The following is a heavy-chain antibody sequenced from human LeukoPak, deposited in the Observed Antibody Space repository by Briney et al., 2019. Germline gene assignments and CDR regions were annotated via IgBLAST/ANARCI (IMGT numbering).Heavy chain of an antibody. Sequence: GGSLRLSCAASGFTFSSYGMHWVRQAPGKGLEWVAVISYDGSNKYYADSVKGRFTISRDNSKNTLYLQMNSLRAEDTAVYYCATSSTDDYGDPGFYYYYGMDVWGQGTTVTVSS. CDR1: GFTFSSYG. J-gene: IGHJ6*02. CDR2: ISYDGSNK. D-gene: IGHD4-17*01. V-gene: IGHV3-30*03. CDR3: ATSSTDDYGDPGFYYYYGMDV.